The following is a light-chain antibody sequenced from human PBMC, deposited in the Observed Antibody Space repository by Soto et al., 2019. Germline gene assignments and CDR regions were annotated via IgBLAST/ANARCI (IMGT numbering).Light chain of an antibody. V-gene: IGKV1-5*03. CDR3: QQRSNWLT. J-gene: IGKJ4*01. CDR2: KAS. Sequence: DIQMTQSPSTLSASVGDTVTITCRASQSISNWLAWYQQKPGKAPKVLIYKASNLESGVPSRFSGSGSGTEFTLTISSLQPDDFATYYCQQRSNWLTFGGGTKVEIK. CDR1: QSISNW.